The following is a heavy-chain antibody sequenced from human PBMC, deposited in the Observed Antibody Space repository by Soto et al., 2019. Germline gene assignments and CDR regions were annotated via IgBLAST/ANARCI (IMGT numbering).Heavy chain of an antibody. D-gene: IGHD6-19*01. CDR3: ATKYSSGWYNWFDP. CDR2: INHSGST. Sequence: SETLSLTCAVYGGSFSGYYWSWIRQPPGKGLEWIGEINHSGSTNYNPSLKSRVTISVDTSKNQFSLKLSSVTAADTAVYYCATKYSSGWYNWFDPWGQGTLVTVSS. V-gene: IGHV4-34*01. J-gene: IGHJ5*02. CDR1: GGSFSGYY.